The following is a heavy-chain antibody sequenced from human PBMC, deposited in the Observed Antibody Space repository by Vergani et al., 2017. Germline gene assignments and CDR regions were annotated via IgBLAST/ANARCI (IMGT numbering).Heavy chain of an antibody. J-gene: IGHJ4*02. V-gene: IGHV1-46*03. CDR3: TRGWYYNSIAYWSY. CDR2: SNPSGGST. Sequence: QVQLVQSGAEVKKPGASVKVSCKASGYTFTSYYMHWVRQAPGQGLEWMGISNPSGGSTSYEQKFQGRGTMTRDTSTSTVYMELSSLRAVDTAVYYCTRGWYYNSIAYWSYWGRGTLVAVSS. D-gene: IGHD3-22*01. CDR1: GYTFTSYY.